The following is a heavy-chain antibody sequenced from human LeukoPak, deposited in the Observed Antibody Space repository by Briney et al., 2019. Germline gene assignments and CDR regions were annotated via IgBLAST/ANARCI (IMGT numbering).Heavy chain of an antibody. V-gene: IGHV3-15*01. CDR1: GFNFNNAW. Sequence: PGGSLRRSCAASGFNFNNAWMTWVRQAPGKGLEWLGRVKSNTDGGTVDYAAPVKGRFTISRDDSKNTLFLQMDSLKTEDTAVYYCATDGFPPHWFDYWGQGTLVTVSS. J-gene: IGHJ4*02. D-gene: IGHD2/OR15-2a*01. CDR2: VKSNTDGGTV. CDR3: ATDGFPPHWFDY.